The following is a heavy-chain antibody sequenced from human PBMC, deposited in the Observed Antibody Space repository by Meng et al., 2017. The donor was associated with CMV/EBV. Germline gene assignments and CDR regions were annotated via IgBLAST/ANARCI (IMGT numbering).Heavy chain of an antibody. J-gene: IGHJ4*02. V-gene: IGHV3-7*01. Sequence: GESLKISCAASGFTFSSYWMSWVRQAPGKGLEWVANIKQDGSEKYYVDSVKGRFTISRDNAKNSLYLQMNSLRAEDTAVYYCAKDLLRYCSGGSCYSGDYWGQGTLVTVSS. CDR2: IKQDGSEK. CDR1: GFTFSSYW. D-gene: IGHD2-15*01. CDR3: AKDLLRYCSGGSCYSGDY.